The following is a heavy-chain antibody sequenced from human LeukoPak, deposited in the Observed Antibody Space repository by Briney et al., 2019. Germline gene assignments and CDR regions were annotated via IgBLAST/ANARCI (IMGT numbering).Heavy chain of an antibody. J-gene: IGHJ4*02. V-gene: IGHV5-51*01. Sequence: GESLKISCKGSGYSFTSYWIGWVRQMPGKGLEWMGIIYPGDSDTRYSPSFQGQVTISADKSISTAYLHWSSLKASDTAMHYCATGIAVAGTGGEYWGQGTLVTVSS. CDR3: ATGIAVAGTGGEY. CDR1: GYSFTSYW. CDR2: IYPGDSDT. D-gene: IGHD6-19*01.